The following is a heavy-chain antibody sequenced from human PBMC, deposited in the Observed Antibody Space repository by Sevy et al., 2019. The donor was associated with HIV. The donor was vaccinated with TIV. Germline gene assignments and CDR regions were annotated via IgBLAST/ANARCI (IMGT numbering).Heavy chain of an antibody. CDR2: INHSGGT. J-gene: IGHJ3*02. D-gene: IGHD2-15*01. V-gene: IGHV4-34*01. Sequence: SETLSLTCAVYGGSFSGYYWSWIRQPPGKGLEWIGEINHSGGTNYNPSLKSRVTISVDTSKNQFSLKLNSVTAADSAVYYCARHCTGSSCSHAFDIWGQGTMVTVSS. CDR1: GGSFSGYY. CDR3: ARHCTGSSCSHAFDI.